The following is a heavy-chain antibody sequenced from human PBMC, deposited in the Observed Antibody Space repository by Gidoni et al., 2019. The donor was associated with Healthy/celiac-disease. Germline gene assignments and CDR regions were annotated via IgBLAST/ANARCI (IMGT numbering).Heavy chain of an antibody. V-gene: IGHV3-13*01. CDR3: ARVGDSSSWTGHWYFDL. CDR2: IGTAGDT. Sequence: EVQLVEAGGGLVQPGGSLRLSCAASGFTFSSYDMHWVRQATGKGLEWVSAIGTAGDTYYPGSVKGRFTISRENAKNSLYLQMNSLRAGDTAVYYCARVGDSSSWTGHWYFDLWGRGTLVTVSS. J-gene: IGHJ2*01. CDR1: GFTFSSYD. D-gene: IGHD6-13*01.